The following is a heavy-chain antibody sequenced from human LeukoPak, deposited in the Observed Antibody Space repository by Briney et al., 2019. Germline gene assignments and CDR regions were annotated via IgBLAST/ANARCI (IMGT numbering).Heavy chain of an antibody. CDR2: IHPKSGGT. D-gene: IGHD6-13*01. V-gene: IGHV1-2*02. J-gene: IGHJ4*02. Sequence: ASVKVSCKASGFTFTDYYIHWVRQAPGQGLEWMGSIHPKSGGTKYAQKFQGQVTVTRDTSISAAYMELSRLTSDDTAVYYCARDPPAAGSTEFDFWGQGTLVTVSS. CDR1: GFTFTDYY. CDR3: ARDPPAAGSTEFDF.